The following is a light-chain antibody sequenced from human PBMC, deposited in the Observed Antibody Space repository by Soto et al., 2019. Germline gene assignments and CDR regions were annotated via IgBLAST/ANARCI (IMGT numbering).Light chain of an antibody. CDR2: LNSDGSH. V-gene: IGLV4-69*01. J-gene: IGLJ1*01. Sequence: HPVLTQSPSASASLGASVKLTCTLSSGHSSYAIAWHQQQPEKGPRYLMKLNSDGSHSKGDGIPDRFSGSSSGAERYLTIASLQYEDEADYYCQTWGTGIQVFGTGTKVTVL. CDR1: SGHSSYA. CDR3: QTWGTGIQV.